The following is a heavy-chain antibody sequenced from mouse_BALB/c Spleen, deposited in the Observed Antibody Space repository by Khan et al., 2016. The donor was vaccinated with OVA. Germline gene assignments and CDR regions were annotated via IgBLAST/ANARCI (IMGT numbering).Heavy chain of an antibody. CDR2: ISFSGST. Sequence: EVQLQESGPGLVKPSQSLSLTCTVTGYSITSGYGWIWIRQFPGNKLEWMGYISFSGSTNYNPSLQSRISITRDTSKNQFFLQWNSVTTGDTATYYCARTARIKYWGQGTTLTVSA. D-gene: IGHD1-2*01. CDR3: ARTARIKY. CDR1: GYSITSGYG. J-gene: IGHJ2*01. V-gene: IGHV3-2*02.